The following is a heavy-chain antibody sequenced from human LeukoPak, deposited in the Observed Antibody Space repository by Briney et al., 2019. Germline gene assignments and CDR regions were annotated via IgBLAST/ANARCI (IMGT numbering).Heavy chain of an antibody. D-gene: IGHD1-26*01. CDR3: ARGRIVGATFYYFDY. V-gene: IGHV4-59*01. CDR2: IYYSGST. CDR1: GVSISSYY. J-gene: IGHJ4*02. Sequence: SETLSLTCTVSGVSISSYYWSWIRQPPGKGLEWIGYIYYSGSTNYNPSLKSRVTISGDTSKNQFSLKLSSVTAADTAVYYCARGRIVGATFYYFDYWGQGTLVTVSS.